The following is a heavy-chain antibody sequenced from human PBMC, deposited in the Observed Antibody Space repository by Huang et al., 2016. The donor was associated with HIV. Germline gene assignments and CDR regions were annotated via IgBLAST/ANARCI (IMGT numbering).Heavy chain of an antibody. D-gene: IGHD3-16*01. CDR3: AREIMISFGGPFDP. CDR2: INHRGTT. J-gene: IGHJ5*02. V-gene: IGHV4-34*01. Sequence: QVQLHQWGAGLLKPSETLSLTCAVYGGSFSSYYWNWIRPSPGKGLEWIGQINHRGTTTYNPSLKSRVTMSVDTSKNQFSLKLNAVTAADTAVYYCAREIMISFGGPFDPWGQGTLVTVSS. CDR1: GGSFSSYY.